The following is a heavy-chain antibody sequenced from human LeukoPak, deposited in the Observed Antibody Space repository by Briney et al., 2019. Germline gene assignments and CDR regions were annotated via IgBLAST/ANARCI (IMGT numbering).Heavy chain of an antibody. CDR1: GYTFTSYA. CDR3: ARDLPDDYGDYWFDP. J-gene: IGHJ5*02. V-gene: IGHV1-3*01. D-gene: IGHD4-17*01. CDR2: INAGNGNT. Sequence: ASVKVSCKASGYTFTSYAMHWVRQAPGQRLEWMGWINAGNGNTKYSQKFQGRVTITRDISASTAYMELSSLRSEDTAVYYCARDLPDDYGDYWFDPWGQGTLVTVSS.